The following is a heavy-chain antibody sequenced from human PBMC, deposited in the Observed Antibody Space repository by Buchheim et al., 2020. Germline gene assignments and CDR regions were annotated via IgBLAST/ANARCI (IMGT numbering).Heavy chain of an antibody. CDR3: AREKPRTVSPAFEF. J-gene: IGHJ4*02. CDR2: IYSIGST. V-gene: IGHV4-61*02. CDR1: GDSINNDQYT. D-gene: IGHD3/OR15-3a*01. Sequence: QVQLQESGPGLLKPSQTLSLTCTVSGDSINNDQYTWSWIRQPAGGGLEWIGRIYSIGSTNYNPSLRGRVTISIDTSKNQFSLNLNSVTAADTAVYYCAREKPRTVSPAFEFWGQGTL.